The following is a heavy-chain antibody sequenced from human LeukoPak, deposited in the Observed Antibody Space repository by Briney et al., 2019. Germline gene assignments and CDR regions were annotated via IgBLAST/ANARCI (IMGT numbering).Heavy chain of an antibody. J-gene: IGHJ4*02. CDR3: AKAVTKYCSGGSCYSYFDY. Sequence: GGSLRLSCAASGFTFSSYAVSWVRQAPGKGLEWVSAISGSGGSTYYADSVKGRFTISRDNSKNTLYLQMNSLRAEDTAVYYCAKAVTKYCSGGSCYSYFDYWGQGTLVTVSS. V-gene: IGHV3-23*01. CDR1: GFTFSSYA. D-gene: IGHD2-15*01. CDR2: ISGSGGST.